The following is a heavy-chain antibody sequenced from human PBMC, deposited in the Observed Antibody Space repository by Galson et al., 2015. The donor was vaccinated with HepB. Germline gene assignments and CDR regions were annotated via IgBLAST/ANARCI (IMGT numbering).Heavy chain of an antibody. J-gene: IGHJ5*01. CDR3: AKDIGPSGYDSWFDS. Sequence: SLRLSCAASGFTFDDYAIHWVRQAPGAGLEWVSAISWNSGLINFADSVKGRFTISRDHGGNSVYLQMNSLRPEETALYYCAKDIGPSGYDSWFDSWGQGTLVTVSS. CDR1: GFTFDDYA. D-gene: IGHD5-12*01. CDR2: ISWNSGLI. V-gene: IGHV3-9*01.